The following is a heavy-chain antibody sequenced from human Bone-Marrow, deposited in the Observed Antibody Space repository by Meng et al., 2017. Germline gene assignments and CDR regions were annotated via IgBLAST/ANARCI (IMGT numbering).Heavy chain of an antibody. J-gene: IGHJ4*02. V-gene: IGHV4/OR15-8*02. CDR2: IYHGGDT. CDR1: GGSISSIDW. Sequence: QVRLRGWGPGLVTPSGSRSLTCVVSGGSISSIDWWSWVRQPPGKGLEWIGEIYHGGDTNYNPSLKSRVTIAIDKSKNQFSLKLSSVTAADTAVYYCASWIYSCGWQWGQGALVTVSS. CDR3: ASWIYSCGWQ. D-gene: IGHD6-19*01.